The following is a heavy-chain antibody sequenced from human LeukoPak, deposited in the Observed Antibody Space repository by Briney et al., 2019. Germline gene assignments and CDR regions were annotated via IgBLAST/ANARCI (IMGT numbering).Heavy chain of an antibody. Sequence: SVKVSCKASGGTFSSYAISWVRQAPGQGLEWMGGVIPIFGTANYAQKFQGRVTITADESTSTGYMELSSLRSEDTAVYYCASKRGYSYGLDYWGQGTLVTVSS. CDR3: ASKRGYSYGLDY. CDR1: GGTFSSYA. CDR2: VIPIFGTA. J-gene: IGHJ4*02. D-gene: IGHD5-18*01. V-gene: IGHV1-69*13.